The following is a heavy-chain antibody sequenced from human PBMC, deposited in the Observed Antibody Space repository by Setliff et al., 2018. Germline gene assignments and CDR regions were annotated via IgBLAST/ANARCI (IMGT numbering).Heavy chain of an antibody. Sequence: ASVKVSCKASGYTFTSYAMHWVRQAPGQRLEWMGWINAGNGNTKYSQKFQGRVTITRDTSTSTAYMELRSLRSDDTAVYYCARGYSSSWQSRMGFDPWGQGTLVTVSS. CDR2: INAGNGNT. V-gene: IGHV1-3*01. CDR1: GYTFTSYA. D-gene: IGHD6-13*01. CDR3: ARGYSSSWQSRMGFDP. J-gene: IGHJ5*02.